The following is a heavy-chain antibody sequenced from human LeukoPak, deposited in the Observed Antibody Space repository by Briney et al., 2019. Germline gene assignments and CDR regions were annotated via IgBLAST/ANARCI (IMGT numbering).Heavy chain of an antibody. CDR1: GFTFSSYA. CDR2: ISGSGGST. J-gene: IGHJ5*02. CDR3: AKDYCSSTSCYAHWFDP. Sequence: GGSLRLSCAASGFTFSSYAMSWVRQAPGKGLEWVSAISGSGGSTYYADSVKGRFTISRDNSKNTLYLQMNSLRAEDTAVYYCAKDYCSSTSCYAHWFDPWGQGTLVTVSS. D-gene: IGHD2-2*01. V-gene: IGHV3-23*01.